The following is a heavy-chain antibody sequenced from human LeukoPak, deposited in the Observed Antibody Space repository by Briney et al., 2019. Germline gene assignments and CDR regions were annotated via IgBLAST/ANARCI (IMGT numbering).Heavy chain of an antibody. J-gene: IGHJ4*02. CDR1: GGSISSINDY. Sequence: SETLSLTCTVSGGSISSINDYWGWIRQPPGKGLEWIGSIYYSGSTHYNPSLKSRVTISIDTSNNQFSLKLSSVTAADTAVYYCARDPAVTTPFDYWGQGTLVTVSS. CDR2: IYYSGST. D-gene: IGHD4-17*01. V-gene: IGHV4-39*07. CDR3: ARDPAVTTPFDY.